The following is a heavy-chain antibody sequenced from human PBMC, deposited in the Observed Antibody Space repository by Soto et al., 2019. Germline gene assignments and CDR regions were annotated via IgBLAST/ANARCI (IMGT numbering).Heavy chain of an antibody. Sequence: GGSLRLSCAASGFTFSDYYMSWIRQAPGKGLEWVSYISSSGSTIYYADSVKGRFTISRDNAKNSLYLQMNSLRAEDTAVYYCARGRRPGVYDILTGSAIPAEYFQHWGQGTLVTVSS. CDR2: ISSSGSTI. V-gene: IGHV3-11*01. CDR3: ARGRRPGVYDILTGSAIPAEYFQH. D-gene: IGHD3-9*01. J-gene: IGHJ1*01. CDR1: GFTFSDYY.